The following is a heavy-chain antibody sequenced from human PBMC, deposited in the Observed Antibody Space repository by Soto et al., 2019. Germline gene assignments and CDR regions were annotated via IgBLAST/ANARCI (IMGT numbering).Heavy chain of an antibody. J-gene: IGHJ6*02. CDR2: IIPLFRTP. CDR3: ARDNDRLQLGGNYYYRLDF. CDR1: GGTFSSSA. V-gene: IGHV1-69*12. Sequence: QVQLVQSGAEMKEPGSSVKVSCKTSGGTFSSSAISWLRQAPGQGLEWMGGIIPLFRTPDYAQKFQGRVTIAADESTSTAYMGLSSLRSEDTAVYYCARDNDRLQLGGNYYYRLDFWGQGTTITVSS. D-gene: IGHD4-4*01.